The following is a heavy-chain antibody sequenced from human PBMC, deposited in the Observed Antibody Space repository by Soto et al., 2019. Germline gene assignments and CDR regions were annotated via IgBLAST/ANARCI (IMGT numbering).Heavy chain of an antibody. V-gene: IGHV4-30-4*01. D-gene: IGHD2-21*01. CDR3: ARVGHINWFDP. J-gene: IGHJ5*02. Sequence: QVQLQESGPGLVKPSQTLSLTCTVSGGSISSGDYYWSWIRQPPGKGLEWIGYIYYSGSTYYNPSLSIRVTISVDTSKNQFSLQLSSVTAADTAVYYCARVGHINWFDPWGQGTLVTVSS. CDR1: GGSISSGDYY. CDR2: IYYSGST.